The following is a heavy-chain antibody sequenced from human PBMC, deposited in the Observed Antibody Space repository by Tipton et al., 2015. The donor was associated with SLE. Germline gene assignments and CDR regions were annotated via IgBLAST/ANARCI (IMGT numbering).Heavy chain of an antibody. CDR3: AREPERWLQLKAFDI. D-gene: IGHD5-24*01. Sequence: GLVKPSETLSLTCTVSGGSISSYYWSWIRQPPGKGLEWIGYIYYSGSTNYNPSLKSRVTISVDTSKNQFSLKLSSVTAADTAVYYCAREPERWLQLKAFDIWGQGTMVTVSS. V-gene: IGHV4-59*01. CDR2: IYYSGST. J-gene: IGHJ3*02. CDR1: GGSISSYY.